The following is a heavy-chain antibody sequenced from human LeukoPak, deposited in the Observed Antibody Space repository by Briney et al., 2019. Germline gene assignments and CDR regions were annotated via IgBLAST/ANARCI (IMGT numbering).Heavy chain of an antibody. V-gene: IGHV3-74*01. Sequence: GGSLRLSCAASGFTYSSYWMHWVRQAPGKGLVWVSHINSDGSSTSYADSVKGRFTISRDNAKNTLYLQMNSLRAEDTAVYYCARGGWLQYGMDVWGQGTTVTVTS. CDR3: ARGGWLQYGMDV. J-gene: IGHJ6*02. CDR2: INSDGSST. D-gene: IGHD5-24*01. CDR1: GFTYSSYW.